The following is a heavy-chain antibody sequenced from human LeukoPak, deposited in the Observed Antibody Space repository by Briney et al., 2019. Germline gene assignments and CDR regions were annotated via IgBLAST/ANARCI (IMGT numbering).Heavy chain of an antibody. CDR2: ISAYNGHT. Sequence: ASVKVSCKASGYTFTSYGISWVRQAPGQGLEWMGWISAYNGHTNYAQKLQGRVIMTTDTSSTTAFMELRSLRTDDTAMYYCARYYDFWSGYFDYWGQGTLVTVSS. J-gene: IGHJ4*02. D-gene: IGHD3-3*01. CDR1: GYTFTSYG. CDR3: ARYYDFWSGYFDY. V-gene: IGHV1-18*01.